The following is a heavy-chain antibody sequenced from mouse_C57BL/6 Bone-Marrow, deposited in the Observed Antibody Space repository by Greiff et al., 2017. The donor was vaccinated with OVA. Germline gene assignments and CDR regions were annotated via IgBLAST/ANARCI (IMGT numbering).Heavy chain of an antibody. Sequence: VQLQQSGPELVKPGASVKISCKASGYSFTGYYMNWVKQSPEKSLEWIGEINPSTGGTTYNQKFKAKATLTVDKSSSTAYMQLKSLTSEDSAVYYCAREDYGGSFPWFAYWGQGTLVTVSA. CDR3: AREDYGGSFPWFAY. CDR1: GYSFTGYY. CDR2: INPSTGGT. V-gene: IGHV1-42*01. J-gene: IGHJ3*01. D-gene: IGHD1-1*01.